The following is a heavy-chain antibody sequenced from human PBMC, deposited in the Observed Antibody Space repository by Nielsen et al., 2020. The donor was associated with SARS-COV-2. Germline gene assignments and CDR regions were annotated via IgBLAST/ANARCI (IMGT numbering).Heavy chain of an antibody. V-gene: IGHV3-23*01. CDR1: GFTFSSLW. CDR3: AKGYKALVPAVVDY. CDR2: ISGSGGST. J-gene: IGHJ4*02. D-gene: IGHD6-19*01. Sequence: GESLKTSCAASGFTFSSLWMSWVRQAPGKGLELVAAISGSGGSTYYADSVKGRFTISRDNAKNSLYLQMNSLRPEDTAFYYCAKGYKALVPAVVDYWGQGTLVTVSS.